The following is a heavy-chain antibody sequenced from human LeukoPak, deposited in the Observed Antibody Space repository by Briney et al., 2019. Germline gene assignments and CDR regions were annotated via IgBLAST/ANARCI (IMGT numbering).Heavy chain of an antibody. CDR2: ISSSSSYI. CDR1: GFTFSSYG. CDR3: ARRHDYSNYPDY. Sequence: GRSLRLSCVASGFTFSSYGMHWVRQAPGKGLEWVSSISSSSSYIYYADSVKGRFTISRDNAKNSLYLQMNSLRAEDTAVYYCARRHDYSNYPDYWGQGTLVTVSS. D-gene: IGHD4-4*01. V-gene: IGHV3-21*01. J-gene: IGHJ4*02.